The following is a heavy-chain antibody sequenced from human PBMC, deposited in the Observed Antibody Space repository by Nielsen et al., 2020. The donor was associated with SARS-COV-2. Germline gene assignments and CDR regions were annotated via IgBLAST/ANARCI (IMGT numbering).Heavy chain of an antibody. CDR3: ARGGVGSASRVVSTYFDY. V-gene: IGHV3-13*04. J-gene: IGHJ4*02. D-gene: IGHD2-8*02. CDR1: GFTFTIND. Sequence: GGSLRLSCAATGFTFTINDIHWARQSTGKGLEWVSGINTDGDTYYSDSVKGRFTISREDAKNSLYLQMSSLRAGDTAVYYCARGGVGSASRVVSTYFDYWGRGTLVTVSS. CDR2: INTDGDT.